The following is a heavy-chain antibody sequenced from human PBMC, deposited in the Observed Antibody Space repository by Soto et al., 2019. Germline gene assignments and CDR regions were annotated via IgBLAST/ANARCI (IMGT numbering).Heavy chain of an antibody. J-gene: IGHJ6*02. Sequence: GGSLRLSYAASGVTFSTSFMSSVRQAPGKGLECVANIKQGGSEKSDVESMKGRFTISRDNXKNSLXLQMDSLRAEDTAVYYCSRVPVLNFYDSSCYYAPRGYYYGMDVWGQGTTVTVSS. CDR3: SRVPVLNFYDSSCYYAPRGYYYGMDV. CDR2: IKQGGSEK. CDR1: GVTFSTSF. V-gene: IGHV3-7*01. D-gene: IGHD3-22*01.